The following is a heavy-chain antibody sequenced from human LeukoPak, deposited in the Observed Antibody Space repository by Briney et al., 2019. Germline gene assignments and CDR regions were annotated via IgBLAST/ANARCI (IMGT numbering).Heavy chain of an antibody. D-gene: IGHD2-21*02. Sequence: GASVKVSCKASGYTFTSYGISWVRQAPGQGLEWMGWISAYNGNTNYAQKLQGRVTMTTDTSTSTAYMELRSLRSDDTAVYYCARDRLPASPSLDYCGGDCYPDYWGQGTLVTVSS. J-gene: IGHJ4*02. CDR1: GYTFTSYG. CDR3: ARDRLPASPSLDYCGGDCYPDY. V-gene: IGHV1-18*01. CDR2: ISAYNGNT.